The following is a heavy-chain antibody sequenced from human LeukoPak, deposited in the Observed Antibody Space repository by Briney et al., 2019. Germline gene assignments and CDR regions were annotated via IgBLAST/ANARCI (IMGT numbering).Heavy chain of an antibody. J-gene: IGHJ4*02. CDR3: AREHTTVTSLLDY. V-gene: IGHV3-7*01. CDR1: GFTFSSYW. CDR2: IKQDGSEK. D-gene: IGHD4-17*01. Sequence: PGGSLRLSCAASGFTFSSYWMSWVRQAPGKGLEWVANIKQDGSEKYYVNSVKGRFTISRDNAKNSLYLQMNSLRAEDTAVYYCAREHTTVTSLLDYWGQGTLVTVSS.